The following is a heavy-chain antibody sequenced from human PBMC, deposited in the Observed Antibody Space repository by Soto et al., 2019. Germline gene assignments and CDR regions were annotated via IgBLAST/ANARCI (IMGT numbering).Heavy chain of an antibody. V-gene: IGHV4-31*03. CDR1: GGSISSGGYY. Sequence: SETLSLTCTVSGGSISSGGYYWSWLRQHPGKGLEWIGYIYYSGSTYYNPSLKSRVTISVDTSKNQFSLKLSSVTAADTAVYYCARAALTRKYDWFDPWGQGTLVTVSS. J-gene: IGHJ5*02. CDR2: IYYSGST. CDR3: ARAALTRKYDWFDP.